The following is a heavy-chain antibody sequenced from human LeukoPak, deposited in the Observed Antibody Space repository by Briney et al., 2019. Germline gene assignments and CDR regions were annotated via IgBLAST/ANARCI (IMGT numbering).Heavy chain of an antibody. V-gene: IGHV3-33*05. CDR2: ISYDGSNK. Sequence: PGMSLRLSCAASGFTFNDYAMHWVRQAPGKGLEWVAVISYDGSNKYYADSVKGRFTISRDNSKNTLYLQMNSLRAEDTAVYYCAFVGHGDNPRVYWGQGTLVTVSS. CDR3: AFVGHGDNPRVY. CDR1: GFTFNDYA. D-gene: IGHD4-23*01. J-gene: IGHJ4*02.